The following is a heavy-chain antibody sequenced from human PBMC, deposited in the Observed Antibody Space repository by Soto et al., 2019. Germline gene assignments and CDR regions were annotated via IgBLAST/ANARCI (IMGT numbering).Heavy chain of an antibody. CDR2: INHSGST. V-gene: IGHV4-34*01. CDR1: GGSFSGYY. D-gene: IGHD3-3*01. Sequence: SSETLSLTCAVYGGSFSGYYWSWIRQPPGKGLEWIGEINHSGSTNYNPSLKSRVTISVDTSKNQFSLKLSSVTAADTAVYYCARGSVDFLVSLSSTSPYYYYGMDVWGQGTKVTVSS. CDR3: ARGSVDFLVSLSSTSPYYYYGMDV. J-gene: IGHJ6*02.